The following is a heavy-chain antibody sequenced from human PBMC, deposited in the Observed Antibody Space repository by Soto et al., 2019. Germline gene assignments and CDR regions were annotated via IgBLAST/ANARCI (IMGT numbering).Heavy chain of an antibody. V-gene: IGHV1-69*13. D-gene: IGHD6-13*01. Sequence: SVKVACKASGGTFSSYAISWVRQAPGQGLEWMGGIIPIFGTANYAQKFQGRVTITADESTSTAYMELSSLRSEERAVYYCARDLLAAGPPFSDYWGQGSLLTVS. CDR1: GGTFSSYA. CDR3: ARDLLAAGPPFSDY. J-gene: IGHJ1*01. CDR2: IIPIFGTA.